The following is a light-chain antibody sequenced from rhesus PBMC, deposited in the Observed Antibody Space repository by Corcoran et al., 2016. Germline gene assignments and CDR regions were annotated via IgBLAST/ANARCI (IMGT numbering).Light chain of an antibody. CDR3: QQYSSRPFT. J-gene: IGKJ3*01. CDR1: QGISSW. CDR2: KAS. V-gene: IGKV1-22*01. Sequence: DIQMTQSPSSLSASVGDTVTITCRASQGISSWLAWYQQKPGKDPKFLIYKASSLQSGVPSRFSGSGSGTDFTLTISSLQSEDFATYYCQQYSSRPFTFGPGTKLDIQ.